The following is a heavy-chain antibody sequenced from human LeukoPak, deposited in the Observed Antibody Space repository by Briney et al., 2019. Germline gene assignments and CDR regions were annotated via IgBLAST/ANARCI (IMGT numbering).Heavy chain of an antibody. CDR1: KFTFSSYC. V-gene: IGHV3-7*03. Sequence: PGGSLRLSCAASKFTFSSYCMSWVRQAPGKGLEWVANIKQDGSVQFYMDSLKGRFSVSRDNAKNSLYLQMNSLRAEDSAVYYCAKTDLTTGPYDYWGQGTLVTVSS. CDR2: IKQDGSVQ. D-gene: IGHD4-17*01. J-gene: IGHJ4*02. CDR3: AKTDLTTGPYDY.